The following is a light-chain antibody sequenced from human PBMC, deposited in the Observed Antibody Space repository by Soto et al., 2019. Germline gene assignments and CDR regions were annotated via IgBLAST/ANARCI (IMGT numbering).Light chain of an antibody. V-gene: IGKV1-39*01. CDR2: IAS. CDR3: HQLNSYPHT. J-gene: IGKJ4*01. CDR1: QSISSY. Sequence: DIQMTQSPSSLSASVGYRVTITCRASQSISSYLNWYQQKPGKAPKVLIYIASRLQPGVPSRFSGSGSGADFTLTISSLQPEDFATYYCHQLNSYPHTFGGGTKVDIK.